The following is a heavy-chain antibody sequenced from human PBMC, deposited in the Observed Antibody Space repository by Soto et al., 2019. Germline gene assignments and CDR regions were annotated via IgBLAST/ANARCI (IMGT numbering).Heavy chain of an antibody. CDR2: IYYSGST. D-gene: IGHD5-12*01. J-gene: IGHJ4*02. V-gene: IGHV4-59*01. CDR1: GGSISSYY. CDR3: ARGWLPFDN. Sequence: SETLSLTCTVSGGSISSYYWSWIRQPPGKGLEWIGYIYYSGSTNYNPSLKSRVTISVDTSKNQFSLKLSSVTAADTAVYYCARGWLPFDNWGQGTLVTVSS.